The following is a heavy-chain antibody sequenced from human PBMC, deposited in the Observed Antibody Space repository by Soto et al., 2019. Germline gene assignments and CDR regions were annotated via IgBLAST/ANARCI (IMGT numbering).Heavy chain of an antibody. CDR3: ARVGVGLPAAIDRFDY. CDR2: INPTTGGT. V-gene: IGHV1-2*02. CDR1: GYTFTGDY. D-gene: IGHD2-2*02. Sequence: ASVKFSFKASGYTFTGDYMHWLRQARRQGLEWMGWINPTTGGTNFAQKFQGRVTMTRDPSISTAYMELSSLRSDDTAVYYCARVGVGLPAAIDRFDYWGQGTRVTVPQ. J-gene: IGHJ4*02.